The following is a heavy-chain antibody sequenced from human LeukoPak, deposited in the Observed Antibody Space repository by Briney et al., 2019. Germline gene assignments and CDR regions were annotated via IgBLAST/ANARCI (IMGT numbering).Heavy chain of an antibody. D-gene: IGHD3/OR15-3a*01. V-gene: IGHV4-34*01. CDR3: AARNNWTPEF. J-gene: IGHJ4*02. Sequence: SETLSLTCAVYGGSFSGYYWTWLRQSPGMGLEWIGEINHIGSTNYNPSLKSRVTISVDTSKNQFSLKLTSVTAADTAVYYCAARNNWTPEFWGQGTLVTVSS. CDR2: INHIGST. CDR1: GGSFSGYY.